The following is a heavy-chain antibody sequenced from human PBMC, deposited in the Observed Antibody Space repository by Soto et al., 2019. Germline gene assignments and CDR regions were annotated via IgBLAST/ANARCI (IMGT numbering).Heavy chain of an antibody. D-gene: IGHD1-7*01. CDR1: GGSISSSSYY. Sequence: PSETLSLTCTVSGGSISSSSYYWGWIRQPPGKGLEWIGSIYYSGSTYYNPSLKSRVTISVDTSKNQFSLKLNSVTAAGTAVYYCARDSAGTTYYYYVMAVWGKGTTVTASS. J-gene: IGHJ6*04. CDR2: IYYSGST. CDR3: ARDSAGTTYYYYVMAV. V-gene: IGHV4-39*02.